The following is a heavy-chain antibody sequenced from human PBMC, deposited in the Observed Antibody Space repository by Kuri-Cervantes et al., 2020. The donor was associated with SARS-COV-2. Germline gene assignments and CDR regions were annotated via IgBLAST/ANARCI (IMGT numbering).Heavy chain of an antibody. CDR1: GLTFMNAW. CDR3: ATGPLDY. CDR2: IYSKSDAAEYAAPDGGTT. V-gene: IGHV3-15*01. J-gene: IGHJ4*01. Sequence: GGSLRPSCEASGLTFMNAWMSWVRQAPGKGLEWVGRIYSKSDAAEYAAPDGGTTDYAAPVKGRFIISRDDSKNTLFLQMNVLQSEDTAIYYCATGPLDYWGHGTLVTVSS.